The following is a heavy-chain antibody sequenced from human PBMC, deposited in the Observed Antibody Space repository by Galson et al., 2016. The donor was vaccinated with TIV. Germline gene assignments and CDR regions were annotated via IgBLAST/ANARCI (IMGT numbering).Heavy chain of an antibody. V-gene: IGHV1-69*02. J-gene: IGHJ4*02. D-gene: IGHD3-22*01. Sequence: SVKVSCKASGGTLRSYTFSWVRQAPGQGLEWMGRIIPILGMTNYAQKFQGRVTITADESTSTVYMELRSLISEDTAVYYCARGSDYYDGSGYQNWGQGTLVTVSA. CDR1: GGTLRSYT. CDR2: IIPILGMT. CDR3: ARGSDYYDGSGYQN.